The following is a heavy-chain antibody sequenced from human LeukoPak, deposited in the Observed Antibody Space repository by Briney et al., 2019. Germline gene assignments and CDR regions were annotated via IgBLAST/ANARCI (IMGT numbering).Heavy chain of an antibody. CDR3: AREGVAVAGTDY. Sequence: PSETLSLTCTVSGGSISSSSYYWGWIRQPPGKGPEWIGSIYYSGSTYYNPSLKSRVTISVDTSKNQFSLKLSSVTAADTAVYYCAREGVAVAGTDYWGQGTLVTVSS. D-gene: IGHD6-19*01. CDR1: GGSISSSSYY. V-gene: IGHV4-39*02. J-gene: IGHJ4*02. CDR2: IYYSGST.